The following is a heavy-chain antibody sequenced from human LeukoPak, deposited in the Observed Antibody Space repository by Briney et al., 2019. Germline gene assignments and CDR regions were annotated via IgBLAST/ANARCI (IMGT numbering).Heavy chain of an antibody. CDR3: ARHQWLGSFDY. CDR2: IYFSGST. CDR1: AGSINSISHD. J-gene: IGHJ4*02. D-gene: IGHD6-19*01. Sequence: SETLSLTCTVFAGSINSISHDWGWIRQPPGGGREWIGSIYFSGSTYYSPSRKSRVTITVDRSTNQCSLKLSSVTAADTAVYYCARHQWLGSFDYWGQGNLVTLSS. V-gene: IGHV4-39*01.